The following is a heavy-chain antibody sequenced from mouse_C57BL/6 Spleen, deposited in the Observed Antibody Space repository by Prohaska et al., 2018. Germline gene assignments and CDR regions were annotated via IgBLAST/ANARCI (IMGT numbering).Heavy chain of an antibody. CDR2: IHPNNVIT. J-gene: IGHJ1*03. CDR3: ARGGYYGRSYGYFDV. V-gene: IGHV1-64*01. Sequence: QVQLQQPGAELVKPGASVKLSCKASGYTFTSYWMHWVKQRPGQGLEWIGMIHPNNVITNYNEKFKSKAKLTVDKSSSTAYMQLSSLTSEDSAVYYCARGGYYGRSYGYFDVWGTGTTVTVSS. D-gene: IGHD1-1*01. CDR1: GYTFTSYW.